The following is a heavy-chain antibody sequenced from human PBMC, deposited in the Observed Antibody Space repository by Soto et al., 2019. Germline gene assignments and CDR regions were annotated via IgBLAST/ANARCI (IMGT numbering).Heavy chain of an antibody. CDR2: ISGSGDST. CDR3: AKSYSSNWYDYFDY. D-gene: IGHD6-13*01. CDR1: GFTFSSYA. Sequence: GESLKISCAASGFTFSSYAMSWVRQAPGKGLEWVSAISGSGDSTYYADSVKGRFTISRDTSKNTLYLQMDSLRAEDTALYYCAKSYSSNWYDYFDYWGQGTLVTVSS. V-gene: IGHV3-23*01. J-gene: IGHJ4*02.